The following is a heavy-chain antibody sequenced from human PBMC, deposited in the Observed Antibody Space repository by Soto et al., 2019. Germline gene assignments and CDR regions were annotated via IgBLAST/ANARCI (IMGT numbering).Heavy chain of an antibody. CDR1: GFNFKKFA. CDR3: AKADGEQWLIPHLDN. CDR2: ISCCGGST. J-gene: IGHJ4*02. Sequence: EVQLLESGGGVVQPGGSLRLSCEASGFNFKKFAMGWVRQAPGEGLEWVSGISCCGGSTSYADSVKGRFSLARDDSKNTLSLQLNSLRFDDTARYYCAKADGEQWLIPHLDNWGQGTLVTVS. V-gene: IGHV3-23*01. D-gene: IGHD6-19*01.